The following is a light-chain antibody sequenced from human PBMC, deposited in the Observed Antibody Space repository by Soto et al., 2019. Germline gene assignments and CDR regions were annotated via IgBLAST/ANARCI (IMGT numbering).Light chain of an antibody. CDR2: GAS. CDR1: QSVSSSY. CDR3: QQRSNWPPEMT. V-gene: IGKV3D-20*02. Sequence: DTVFTQSPCSLSLSPGERATLSCRASQSVSSSYLAWYQQKPGQAPRLLIYGASSRATGIPDRFSGSGFGTDFTLTISSLEPEDFAVYYCQQRSNWPPEMTFGQGTRLEIK. J-gene: IGKJ5*01.